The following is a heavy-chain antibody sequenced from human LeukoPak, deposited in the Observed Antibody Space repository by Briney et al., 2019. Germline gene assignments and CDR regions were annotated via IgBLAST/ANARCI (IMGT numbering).Heavy chain of an antibody. D-gene: IGHD5-18*01. CDR1: GGSISSYY. CDR3: ASGYTAMVFDY. CDR2: IYYSGST. V-gene: IGHV4-59*08. Sequence: PSETLSLTCTVSGGSISSYYWSWIRQPPGKGLEWIGYIYYSGSTNYNPSLKSRVTISVDTSKNQFSLKLSSVTAADTAVYYCASGYTAMVFDYWGQGTLVTVSS. J-gene: IGHJ4*02.